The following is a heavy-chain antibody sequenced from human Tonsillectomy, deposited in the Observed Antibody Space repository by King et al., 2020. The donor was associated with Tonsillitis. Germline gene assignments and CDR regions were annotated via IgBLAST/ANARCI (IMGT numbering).Heavy chain of an antibody. Sequence: QLVQSGAEVKKPGASVKVSCKVSGFSFSELSVHWVRQAPGAGLEWMGGFNPEDGERTYAQNFQGRVTMTEDTSTGTAYMELRHLRSQDTALYFCATGPLETTRLLDYWGQGTLVTVSS. J-gene: IGHJ4*02. CDR1: GFSFSELS. CDR3: ATGPLETTRLLDY. V-gene: IGHV1-24*01. D-gene: IGHD1-7*01. CDR2: FNPEDGER.